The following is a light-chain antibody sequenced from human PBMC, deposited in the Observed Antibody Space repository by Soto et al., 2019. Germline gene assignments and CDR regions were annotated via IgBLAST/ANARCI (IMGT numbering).Light chain of an antibody. CDR1: SSDVGDYDC. Sequence: QSPISQPASVSSSPGQSITISCTGRSSDVGDYDCVSWYQQHPGKAPKLLIYEVSYRPSGVSNRCSCSWSGGTASLTISGLQAEDEADYYCCSYTGSLAVLFGGGTKVTV. V-gene: IGLV2-14*01. CDR3: CSYTGSLAVL. J-gene: IGLJ2*01. CDR2: EVS.